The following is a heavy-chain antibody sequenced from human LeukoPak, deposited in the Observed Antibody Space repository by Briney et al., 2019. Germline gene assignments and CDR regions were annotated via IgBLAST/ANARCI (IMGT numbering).Heavy chain of an antibody. J-gene: IGHJ4*02. CDR1: GFTFTDYY. D-gene: IGHD4-17*01. V-gene: IGHV3-11*04. CDR3: ARIDTVTTSGDLYYFDY. Sequence: GGSLRLSCAASGFTFTDYYMSWIRQAPGKGPECLSYIGVSGSTLFYADSVRGRFTVSRDNAKNSIYLQMNSLRAEDTAVYYCARIDTVTTSGDLYYFDYWGQGTLVTVSS. CDR2: IGVSGSTL.